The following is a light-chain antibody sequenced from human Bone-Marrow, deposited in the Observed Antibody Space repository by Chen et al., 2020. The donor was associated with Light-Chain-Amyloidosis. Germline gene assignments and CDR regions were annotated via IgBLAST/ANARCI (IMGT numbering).Light chain of an antibody. Sequence: SYVLPPHSSVSVAPGHTATIACGGNNIGSTSVHWYQQTPGQAPLLVVYDDSDRPSGIPERLSGSNSGNTATLTISRVEAGDEADYYCQVWDRSSDRPVFGGGTKLTVL. CDR2: DDS. V-gene: IGLV3-21*02. J-gene: IGLJ3*02. CDR3: QVWDRSSDRPV. CDR1: NIGSTS.